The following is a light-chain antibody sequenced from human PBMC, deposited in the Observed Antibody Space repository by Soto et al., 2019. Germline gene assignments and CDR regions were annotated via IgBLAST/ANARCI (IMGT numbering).Light chain of an antibody. CDR2: GAS. J-gene: IGKJ1*01. V-gene: IGKV3-15*01. Sequence: EIVLTQSPATLSVSPGERATLSCRASQSVATNLAWYQQKPGQPPRLIIYGASTRATGIPARFSGSGSGTEFTLTISSLQSVDFAVYYCQQYNNWPPWTFGQGTKVDIK. CDR3: QQYNNWPPWT. CDR1: QSVATN.